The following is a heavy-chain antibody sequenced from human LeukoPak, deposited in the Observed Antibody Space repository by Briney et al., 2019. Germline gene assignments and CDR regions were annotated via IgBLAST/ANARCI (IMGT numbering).Heavy chain of an antibody. V-gene: IGHV4-59*01. CDR2: IYYSGST. D-gene: IGHD1-26*01. Sequence: SETLSPTCTVSGGAISSYYWSWIRQPPGKGLEWIGYIYYSGSTNYNPSLKSRVTISVDTSKNQFSLKLSSVTAADTAVYYCAREVERYSGMTRGWFDPWGQGTLVTVSS. CDR1: GGAISSYY. J-gene: IGHJ5*02. CDR3: AREVERYSGMTRGWFDP.